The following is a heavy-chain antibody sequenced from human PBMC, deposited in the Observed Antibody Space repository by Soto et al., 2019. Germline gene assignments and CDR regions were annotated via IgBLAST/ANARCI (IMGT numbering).Heavy chain of an antibody. V-gene: IGHV4-59*01. CDR3: ARESGRAAAGYFEY. CDR1: GGSISSYY. J-gene: IGHJ4*02. CDR2: IYYSGST. D-gene: IGHD6-13*01. Sequence: SETLSLTCTVSGGSISSYYWSWIRQPPGKGLEWIGYIYYSGSTNYNPSLKSRVTISVDTSKNQFSLKLSPVTAADTAVYYCARESGRAAAGYFEYWGQGTLVTVSS.